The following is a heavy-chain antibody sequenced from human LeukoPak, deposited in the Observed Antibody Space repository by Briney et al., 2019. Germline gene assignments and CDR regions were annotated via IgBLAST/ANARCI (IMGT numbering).Heavy chain of an antibody. V-gene: IGHV4-59*12. CDR1: GGSISSYY. Sequence: SETLSLTCTVSGGSISSYYWSWIRQPPGKGLEWIGCIYYSGSTNYNPSLKSRVTISVDTSKNQFSLKLTSVTAADTAVYYCARIRIIPGARDAFDVWGPGTMVTVSS. J-gene: IGHJ3*01. D-gene: IGHD2-2*02. CDR3: ARIRIIPGARDAFDV. CDR2: IYYSGST.